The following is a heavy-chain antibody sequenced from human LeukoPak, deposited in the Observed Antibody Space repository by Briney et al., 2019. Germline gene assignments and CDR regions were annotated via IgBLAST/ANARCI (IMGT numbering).Heavy chain of an antibody. V-gene: IGHV4-39*07. CDR2: IYYSGST. D-gene: IGHD5-18*01. CDR3: ARTEESGYSYDYFGYYYYMDV. CDR1: GGSISSSNYY. Sequence: SETLSLTCTVSGGSISSSNYYWGWIRQPPGKGLEWIASIYYSGSTYYNPSLKSRVTISVDTSKNQFSLKLSSVTAADTAVYYCARTEESGYSYDYFGYYYYMDVWGKGTTVTVSS. J-gene: IGHJ6*03.